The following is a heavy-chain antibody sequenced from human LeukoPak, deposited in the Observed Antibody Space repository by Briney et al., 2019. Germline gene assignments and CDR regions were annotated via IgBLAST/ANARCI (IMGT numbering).Heavy chain of an antibody. V-gene: IGHV1-2*02. Sequence: EASVKVSCKASGYTFTGYYFHWVRQAPGQGLEWMGWINPNTAGPNYAQKFLGGVTLTWDTSISTAYMELNRLTSDDTAVYYCATSAGDYRAGHYYYMGVWGKGTSVTVSS. CDR2: INPNTAGP. CDR1: GYTFTGYY. J-gene: IGHJ6*03. CDR3: ATSAGDYRAGHYYYMGV. D-gene: IGHD4-11*01.